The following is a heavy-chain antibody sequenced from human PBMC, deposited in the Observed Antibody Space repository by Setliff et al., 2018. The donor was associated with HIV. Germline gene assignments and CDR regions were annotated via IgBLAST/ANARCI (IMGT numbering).Heavy chain of an antibody. J-gene: IGHJ4*02. D-gene: IGHD3-22*01. CDR1: GGSFSSYA. V-gene: IGHV1-69*13. CDR2: IIPIFGTA. Sequence: GASVKVSCKASGGSFSSYAISWVRQAPGQGLEWMGGIIPIFGTANYAQKFQGRVTITADESTSTAYMELSSLRSEDTAVYYCARATNYYDSSGYYDYLGQGTLVTVSS. CDR3: ARATNYYDSSGYYDY.